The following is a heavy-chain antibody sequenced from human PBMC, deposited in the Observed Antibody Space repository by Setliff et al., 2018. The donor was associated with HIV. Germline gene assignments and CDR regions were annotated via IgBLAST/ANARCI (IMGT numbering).Heavy chain of an antibody. V-gene: IGHV5-51*01. D-gene: IGHD6-19*01. Sequence: PGESLKISCRGFGYSFGDYWIGWVRQKAGQGLEWMGIIYPGDSNTKYSPAFRGQVTISADKATNTAYLQWTRLRASDSAMYYCARCGYSSGWYPGDYWGQGTPVTVSS. CDR1: GYSFGDYW. CDR2: IYPGDSNT. CDR3: ARCGYSSGWYPGDY. J-gene: IGHJ4*02.